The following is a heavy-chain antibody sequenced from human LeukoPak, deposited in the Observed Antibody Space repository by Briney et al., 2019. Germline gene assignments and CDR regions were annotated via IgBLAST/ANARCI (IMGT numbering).Heavy chain of an antibody. D-gene: IGHD4-17*01. V-gene: IGHV1-2*02. CDR3: ARWRGGGYGDQAYYYYYYMDV. CDR1: EYTLTGYN. Sequence: ASAKVSCMPSEYTLTGYNMQSVRHAPGQGLEWMGWINPNSGGTNYAQKLRGRVTMPTDTSTSTAYIELRSLRPDDTAVYYCARWRGGGYGDQAYYYYYYMDVWGKGTTGTVSS. J-gene: IGHJ6*03. CDR2: INPNSGGT.